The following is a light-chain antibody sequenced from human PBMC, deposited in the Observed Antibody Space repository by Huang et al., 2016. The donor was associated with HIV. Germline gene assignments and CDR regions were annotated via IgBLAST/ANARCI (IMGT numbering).Light chain of an antibody. J-gene: IGKJ4*01. V-gene: IGKV3-15*01. CDR2: GAS. Sequence: EIVMTQSPATLSVSPGERATLSCRASQSVSSNLAWYQQKAVQTPRLLIYGASTRFSGSGSATEFTLTISGLQSEDSAIYYCQQYKDWPPVTFGGGTKVEIK. CDR1: QSVSSN. CDR3: QQYKDWPPVT.